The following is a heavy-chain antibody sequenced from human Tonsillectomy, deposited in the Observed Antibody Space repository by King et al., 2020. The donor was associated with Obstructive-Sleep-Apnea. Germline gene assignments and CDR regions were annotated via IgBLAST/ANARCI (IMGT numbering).Heavy chain of an antibody. Sequence: VQLVESGGGLVQPGGSLRLSCAASGFTFSTYSMNWVRQAPGKGLEWVAYISSSTGAIYYADFVKGRFIISRDNAKNSLYLQMNSLRAEDTAVYFCARDRWFYDYWGQGTLVTVSS. CDR1: GFTFSTYS. V-gene: IGHV3-48*04. CDR3: ARDRWFYDY. J-gene: IGHJ4*02. CDR2: ISSSTGAI. D-gene: IGHD2-15*01.